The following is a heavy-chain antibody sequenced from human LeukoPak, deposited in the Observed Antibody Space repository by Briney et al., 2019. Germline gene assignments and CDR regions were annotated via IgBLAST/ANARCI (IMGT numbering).Heavy chain of an antibody. D-gene: IGHD3-10*01. CDR2: ISAYNGNT. CDR1: GYTFTSYG. CDR3: ARDGFTITMVRGVIINWFDP. V-gene: IGHV1-18*04. Sequence: GASVKVSCKASGYTFTSYGISWVRQAPGQGLEWMGWISAYNGNTNYAQKLQGRVTMTTDTSTSTAYMGLRSLRSDDTAVYYCARDGFTITMVRGVIINWFDPWGQGTLVTVSS. J-gene: IGHJ5*02.